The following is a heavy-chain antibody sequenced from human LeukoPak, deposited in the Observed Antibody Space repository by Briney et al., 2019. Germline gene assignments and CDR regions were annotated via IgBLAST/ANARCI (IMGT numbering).Heavy chain of an antibody. CDR3: ARGLTYYGSGSHQFDP. J-gene: IGHJ5*02. CDR1: GGTFSSYA. CDR2: ISAYNDNT. D-gene: IGHD3-10*01. V-gene: IGHV1-18*01. Sequence: GASVKVSCKASGGTFSSYAISWVRQAPGQGLEWMGWISAYNDNTKYAQKFQGRVTMTTDSSTSTAYMELTSLRSDDTAVYYCARGLTYYGSGSHQFDPWGQGTLVTVSS.